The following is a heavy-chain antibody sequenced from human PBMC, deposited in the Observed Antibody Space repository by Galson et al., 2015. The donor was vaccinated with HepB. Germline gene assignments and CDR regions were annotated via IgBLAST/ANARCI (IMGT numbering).Heavy chain of an antibody. V-gene: IGHV5-51*01. CDR3: ARLVGGPEFGVEYFQE. Sequence: QSGSEVKKPGESLKISCQGSGYSFTSYWIGWVRQMPGKGLEWMGIIYPGDSDTRYSPSVQGQVTISADKSISSAYLQWSSLKASDTAIYYCARLVGGPEFGVEYFQEWGQGTLVTVSS. CDR1: GYSFTSYW. CDR2: IYPGDSDT. D-gene: IGHD3-16*01. J-gene: IGHJ1*01.